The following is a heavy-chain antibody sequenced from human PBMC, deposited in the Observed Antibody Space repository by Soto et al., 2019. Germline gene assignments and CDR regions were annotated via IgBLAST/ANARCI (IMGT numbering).Heavy chain of an antibody. D-gene: IGHD2-15*01. CDR1: GYTFTSYD. CDR3: ARGCDCSCGSCYSVMDV. CDR2: MNPNSGNT. J-gene: IGHJ6*02. Sequence: ASVTVSCKASGYTFTSYDINWVRQATGQGLEWMGWMNPNSGNTGYAQKFQGRVTMTRNTSISTAYMELSSLRSEDTAVYYCARGCDCSCGSCYSVMDVCGQGTTGTVS. V-gene: IGHV1-8*01.